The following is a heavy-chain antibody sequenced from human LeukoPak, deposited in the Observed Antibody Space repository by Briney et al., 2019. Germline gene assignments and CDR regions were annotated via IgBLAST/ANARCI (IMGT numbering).Heavy chain of an antibody. CDR2: IYYSGST. Sequence: SETLSFTCTVSGGSISSYYWSWIRQPPGKGLEWIGYIYYSGSTNYNPSLKSRVTISVDTSKNQFSLKLSSVTAADTAVYYCARVGDSSGCFQHWGQGTLVTVSS. V-gene: IGHV4-59*08. CDR3: ARVGDSSGCFQH. J-gene: IGHJ1*01. CDR1: GGSISSYY. D-gene: IGHD6-19*01.